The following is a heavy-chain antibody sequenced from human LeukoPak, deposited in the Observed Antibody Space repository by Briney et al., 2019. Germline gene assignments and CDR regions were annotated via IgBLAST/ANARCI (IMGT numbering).Heavy chain of an antibody. CDR3: ARVPTYIGGYYYYGMDV. J-gene: IGHJ6*02. CDR2: IYHSGST. Sequence: GSLRLSCAASGFTFSSYAMSWVRQPPGKGLEWIGEIYHSGSTNYNPSLKSRVTISVDKSKNQFSLKLSSVTAADTAVYYCARVPTYIGGYYYYGMDVWGQGTTVTVSS. CDR1: GFTFSSYAM. D-gene: IGHD5-12*01. V-gene: IGHV4-4*02.